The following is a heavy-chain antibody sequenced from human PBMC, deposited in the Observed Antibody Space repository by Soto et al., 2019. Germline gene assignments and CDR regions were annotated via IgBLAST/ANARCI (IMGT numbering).Heavy chain of an antibody. CDR2: IYYSGST. V-gene: IGHV4-31*03. D-gene: IGHD2-15*01. J-gene: IGHJ4*02. Sequence: SETLSLTCTVSGGSISSGGYYWSWIRQHPGKGLEWIGYIYYSGSTYYNPSLKSRVTISVDTSKNQFSLKLSSVTAADTAVYYCAREGADCSGGSCYTGIDYWGQGTLVTVS. CDR1: GGSISSGGYY. CDR3: AREGADCSGGSCYTGIDY.